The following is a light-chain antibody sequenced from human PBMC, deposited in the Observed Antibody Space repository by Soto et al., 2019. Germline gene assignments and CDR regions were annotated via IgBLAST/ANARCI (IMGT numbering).Light chain of an antibody. J-gene: IGKJ4*01. CDR3: QQYGSSQA. V-gene: IGKV3-20*01. CDR2: GAS. Sequence: EIILTQSPDTLSLSPGERATLSCRASQTVSSNYLAWCQQRPGQAPRLLIYGASSRATGIPDRFSGSGSGTDFTLTISRLEPEDFAVYYCQQYGSSQAFGGGTKVDIK. CDR1: QTVSSNY.